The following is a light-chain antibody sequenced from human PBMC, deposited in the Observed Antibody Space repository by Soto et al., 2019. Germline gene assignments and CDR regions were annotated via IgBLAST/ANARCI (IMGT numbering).Light chain of an antibody. CDR3: QQYNNWPRT. V-gene: IGKV1-27*01. Sequence: DIQMTQSPSSLSASVGDRVIITCRASQGITYYLAWYQQKPGKVPKLLIYAASTLQSGVPSRFSGSGSGTDFNLTISRLQTEDFAVYECQQYNNWPRTFGQGTKVDIK. J-gene: IGKJ1*01. CDR2: AAS. CDR1: QGITYY.